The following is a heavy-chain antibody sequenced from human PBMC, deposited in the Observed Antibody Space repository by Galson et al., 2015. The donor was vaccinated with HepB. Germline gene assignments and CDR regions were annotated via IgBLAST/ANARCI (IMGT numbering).Heavy chain of an antibody. CDR1: GYTFTSYG. V-gene: IGHV1-18*01. J-gene: IGHJ4*02. CDR2: ISAYNGNT. CDR3: ARDSIVVVVAATKVLDY. Sequence: SVKVSCKASGYTFTSYGISWVRQAPGQGLEWMGWISAYNGNTNYAQKLQGRVTMTTDTSTSTAYMELRSLRSDDTAVYYCARDSIVVVVAATKVLDYWGPGTLVTVSS. D-gene: IGHD2-15*01.